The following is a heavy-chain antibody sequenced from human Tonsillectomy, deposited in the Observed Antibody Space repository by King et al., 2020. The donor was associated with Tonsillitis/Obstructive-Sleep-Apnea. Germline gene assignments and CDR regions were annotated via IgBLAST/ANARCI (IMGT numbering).Heavy chain of an antibody. J-gene: IGHJ3*02. CDR2: ISSSGSTI. D-gene: IGHD2-15*01. CDR1: GFTFSSYE. CDR3: ARQVGYCSGGSCYDNGLAFDI. V-gene: IGHV3-48*03. Sequence: VQLVESGGGLVQPGGSLRLSCAASGFTFSSYEMNWVRQAPGKGLEWVSYISSSGSTIYYADSVKGRFTISRDNAKNSLYLQMNSLRAEDTAVYYCARQVGYCSGGSCYDNGLAFDIWGQGTMVTVSS.